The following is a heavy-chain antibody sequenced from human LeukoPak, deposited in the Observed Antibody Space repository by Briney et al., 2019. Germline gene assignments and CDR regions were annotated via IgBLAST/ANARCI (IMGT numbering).Heavy chain of an antibody. J-gene: IGHJ4*02. CDR2: MNPNSGNT. CDR3: ARGQAGIAVAAK. D-gene: IGHD6-19*01. V-gene: IGHV1-8*03. Sequence: ASVKGSCKASGYTFTSYDINWVRQATGQGLEWMGWMNPNSGNTGYAQKFQVRVTITRNTSISTAYMELSSLRSEDTAVYYCARGQAGIAVAAKWGQGTLVTVSS. CDR1: GYTFTSYD.